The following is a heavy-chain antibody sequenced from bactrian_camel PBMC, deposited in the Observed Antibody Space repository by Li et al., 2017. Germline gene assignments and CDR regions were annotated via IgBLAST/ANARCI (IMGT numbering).Heavy chain of an antibody. CDR3: ATDPRAYGGACVRQMRAPGYSSASAL. CDR2: IDYGGDT. V-gene: IGHV3S26*01. CDR1: GYIHNAHC. D-gene: IGHD6*01. J-gene: IGHJ4*01. Sequence: HVQLVESGGGSVQAGGSLKLSCVGSGYIHNAHCMAWFRQAPGKEREGVATIDYGGDTSYADSVKGRFTISLDLSKNTLYLQMNSLKPEDTAMYICATDPRAYGGACVRQMRAPGYSSASALWGQGTQVTVS.